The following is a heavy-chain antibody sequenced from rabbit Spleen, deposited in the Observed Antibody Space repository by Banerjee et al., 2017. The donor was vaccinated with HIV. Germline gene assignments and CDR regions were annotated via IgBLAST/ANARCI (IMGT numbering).Heavy chain of an antibody. D-gene: IGHD1-1*01. J-gene: IGHJ4*01. CDR3: ARDLVAVIGWNFNL. V-gene: IGHV1S40*01. CDR1: GVSFSNNHY. Sequence: QSLEESGGDLVKPGASLTLTCTASGVSFSNNHYMCWVRQAPGKGLEWIACIEGGSSAFSYFASWAKGRFTCSKTSSTTVTLQMTSLTAADTATYFCARDLVAVIGWNFNLWGPGTLVTVS. CDR2: IEGGSSAFS.